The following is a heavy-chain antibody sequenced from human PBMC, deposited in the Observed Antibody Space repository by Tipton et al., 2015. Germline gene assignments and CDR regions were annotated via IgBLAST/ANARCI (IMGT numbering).Heavy chain of an antibody. J-gene: IGHJ4*02. CDR2: TYDSGRT. CDR3: AREVRHCAGGGCYSLDH. D-gene: IGHD2-15*01. CDR1: GASISSSNYY. V-gene: IGHV4-39*02. Sequence: TLSLTCSVSGASISSSNYYWDWVRQPPGKGLEWIGNTYDSGRTSYTPSLRSRVTISADVSQNQFSLRLSSVTAADTAVYYCAREVRHCAGGGCYSLDHWGQGALVTVSS.